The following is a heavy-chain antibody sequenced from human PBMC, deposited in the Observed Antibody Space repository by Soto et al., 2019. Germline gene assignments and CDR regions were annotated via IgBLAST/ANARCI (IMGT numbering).Heavy chain of an antibody. CDR1: GFTFSSYS. CDR3: AKKVNSGPGSQYFDY. V-gene: IGHV3-23*01. D-gene: IGHD3-10*01. CDR2: FRTGGDDGTT. J-gene: IGHJ4*02. Sequence: GGSLRLSCAASGFTFSSYSMSWVRQAPGKGLEWVSGFRTGGDDGTTYYTDSVKGRFTISRDNSKNTLFLQMNSLRVEDTAIYYCAKKVNSGPGSQYFDYWGQGTLVTVSS.